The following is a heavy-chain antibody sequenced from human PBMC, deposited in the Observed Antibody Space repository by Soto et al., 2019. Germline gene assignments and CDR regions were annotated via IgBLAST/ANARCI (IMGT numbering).Heavy chain of an antibody. D-gene: IGHD3-16*01. Sequence: PGGPMIVSCTASGFIINNYGRHWVSQAPGKGLEWVAVIWYDGSNKYYADSVKGRFTISRDNSKNTLYLQMNSLRTEDTAVYYCASQMMTIGSFDYWGQGTLVTVSS. CDR1: GFIINNYG. V-gene: IGHV3-30*04. J-gene: IGHJ4*02. CDR3: ASQMMTIGSFDY. CDR2: IWYDGSNK.